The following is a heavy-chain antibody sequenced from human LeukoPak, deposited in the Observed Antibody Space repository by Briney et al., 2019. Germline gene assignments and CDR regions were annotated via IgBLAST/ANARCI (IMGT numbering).Heavy chain of an antibody. V-gene: IGHV3-49*04. CDR3: ARGIIGLRGFDY. CDR1: GFTFGDYA. J-gene: IGHJ4*02. D-gene: IGHD1-20*01. CDR2: IRNKAYGGTA. Sequence: GGSLRLSCTASGFTFGDYAMSWVRQAPGKGLEWVGFIRNKAYGGTAEYAASVKGRFTISRDDSKSIAYLQMNSLKTEDTAVYYCARGIIGLRGFDYWGQGSLVTVSS.